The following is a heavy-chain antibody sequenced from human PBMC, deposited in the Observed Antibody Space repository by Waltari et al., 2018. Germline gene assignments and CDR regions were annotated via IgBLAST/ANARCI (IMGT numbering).Heavy chain of an antibody. CDR1: GAPISSSSYY. J-gene: IGHJ4*02. CDR3: ARKGYYDSSGYFRY. Sequence: QLQLQESGPGLVKPSETLSLTCTVSGAPISSSSYYWGWIRQPPGKGLVWIGRIYYSGSTYYNPCRKGRVTISVDTSKNQFSLKLSSVTAADTAVYYCARKGYYDSSGYFRYWGQGTLVTVSS. CDR2: IYYSGST. D-gene: IGHD3-22*01. V-gene: IGHV4-39*07.